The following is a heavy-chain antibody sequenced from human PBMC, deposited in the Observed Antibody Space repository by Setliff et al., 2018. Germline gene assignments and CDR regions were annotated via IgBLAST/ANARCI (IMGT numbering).Heavy chain of an antibody. CDR3: ARERYFDY. V-gene: IGHV1-3*01. Sequence: ASVKVSCKASGYTFTSYGVHWVRQAPGQRLEWMGWINAANGNTKYSQKFQGRVTITRDTSASTVYMELSSLRYEDTAVYYCARERYFDYWGQGTLVTVSS. CDR2: INAANGNT. CDR1: GYTFTSYG. J-gene: IGHJ4*02.